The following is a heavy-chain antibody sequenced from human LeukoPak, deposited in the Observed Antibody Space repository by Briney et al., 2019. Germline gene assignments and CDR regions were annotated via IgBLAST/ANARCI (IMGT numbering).Heavy chain of an antibody. D-gene: IGHD6-19*01. CDR3: ARASVAGMQNAFDL. J-gene: IGHJ3*01. V-gene: IGHV4-31*03. CDR2: ISYSGSS. Sequence: SETLSLTCTVSGGSISSGGYYWSWIRQHPGTGLEWIGYISYSGSSYYNPSLKSRLCISLDTSKNQFSLSLSSVTAADTAVFYCARASVAGMQNAFDLWGQGTMVTVSS. CDR1: GGSISSGGYY.